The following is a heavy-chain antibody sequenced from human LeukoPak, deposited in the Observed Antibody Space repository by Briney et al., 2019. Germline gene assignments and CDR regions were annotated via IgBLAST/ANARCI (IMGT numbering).Heavy chain of an antibody. CDR3: ARDPPGYSGSYLTARRYYYYGMDV. D-gene: IGHD1-26*01. Sequence: GGSLRLSCAASGFTFSSYAMHWVRQAPGKGLEWVAVISYDGSNKYYADSVKGRFTISRDNSKNTLYLQMNSLRAEDTAVYYCARDPPGYSGSYLTARRYYYYGMDVWGQGTTVTVSS. J-gene: IGHJ6*02. CDR2: ISYDGSNK. V-gene: IGHV3-30-3*01. CDR1: GFTFSSYA.